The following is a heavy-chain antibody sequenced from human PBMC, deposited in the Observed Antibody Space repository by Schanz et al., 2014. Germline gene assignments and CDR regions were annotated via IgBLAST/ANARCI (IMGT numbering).Heavy chain of an antibody. D-gene: IGHD2-15*01. CDR2: ISGSGGST. CDR3: AKGMGYCSGGTCYDYYYYGLDV. CDR1: GFTFSKYW. V-gene: IGHV3-23*04. Sequence: EVQLVESGGGLVQPGGSLRLSCGGSGFTFSKYWMSWVRQAPGKGLEWVSAISGSGGSTYYADSVKGRFTISRDYSKNTLYLQMNSLSADDTAVFYCAKGMGYCSGGTCYDYYYYGLDVWGQGTTVTVSS. J-gene: IGHJ6*02.